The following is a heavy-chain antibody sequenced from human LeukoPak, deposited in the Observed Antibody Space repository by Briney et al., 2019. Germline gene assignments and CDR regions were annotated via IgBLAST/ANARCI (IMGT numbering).Heavy chain of an antibody. Sequence: SVKVSCKASVGTFSSYAIIWVRQAPRQGLEWMGGIIPIFGTANYAQKFQSRLTITTDESTSTAYMELSSLRSEDTAVYYCASNSQVSGSWGQGTLVTVSS. V-gene: IGHV1-69*05. J-gene: IGHJ5*02. CDR1: VGTFSSYA. CDR3: ASNSQVSGS. CDR2: IIPIFGTA. D-gene: IGHD1-26*01.